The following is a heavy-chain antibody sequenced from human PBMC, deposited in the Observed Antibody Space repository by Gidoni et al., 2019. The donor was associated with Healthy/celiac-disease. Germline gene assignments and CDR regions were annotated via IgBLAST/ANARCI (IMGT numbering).Heavy chain of an antibody. CDR2: INSDGSST. CDR1: GFTFSSYW. D-gene: IGHD3-22*01. Sequence: EVQLVESGGGLVQPGGSLRLPCAASGFTFSSYWMHWVRQAPGKGLVWVSRINSDGSSTSYADSVKGRFTISRDNAKNTLYLQMNSLRAEDTAVYYCARVQAEEYYYDSSGYLGAFDIWGQGTMVTVSS. V-gene: IGHV3-74*01. J-gene: IGHJ3*02. CDR3: ARVQAEEYYYDSSGYLGAFDI.